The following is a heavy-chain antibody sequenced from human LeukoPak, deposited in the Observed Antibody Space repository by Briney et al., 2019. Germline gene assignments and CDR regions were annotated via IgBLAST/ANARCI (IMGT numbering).Heavy chain of an antibody. CDR1: GFTFSGSA. CDR3: ARLWDSSGWYDAFDI. Sequence: GGSLRLSCAASGFTFSGSAMHWVRQASGKGLEWVGRIRSKTNSYATAYAASVEGRFTISRDDSKNTAYLQMNSLKTEDTAVYYCARLWDSSGWYDAFDIWGQGTMVTVSS. V-gene: IGHV3-73*01. CDR2: IRSKTNSYAT. D-gene: IGHD6-19*01. J-gene: IGHJ3*02.